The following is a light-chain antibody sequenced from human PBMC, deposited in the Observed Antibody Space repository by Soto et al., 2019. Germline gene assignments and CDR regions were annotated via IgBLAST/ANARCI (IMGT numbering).Light chain of an antibody. CDR2: DAS. Sequence: EIVLTQSPVTLSLSPGERATLSCRASQSVSSYLAWYQQKPGQAPRLLIYDASNRATGIPARFSGSGSRTDFTLTISSLEPEDFAVYYCQQSSNWPSTFGGGTKVEIK. V-gene: IGKV3-11*01. J-gene: IGKJ4*01. CDR3: QQSSNWPST. CDR1: QSVSSY.